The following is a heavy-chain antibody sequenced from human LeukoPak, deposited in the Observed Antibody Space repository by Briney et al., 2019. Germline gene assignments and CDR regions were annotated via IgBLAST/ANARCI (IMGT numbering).Heavy chain of an antibody. Sequence: GASVKVSCKASRYTFPNYGINWVRQAPGQGLEWMGWISTYNGNTNYAQKLQDRVTMTTDTSTSTAYMELRSLRSDDTAIYYCARDLSSSSNWFDPWGQGTLVTVSS. CDR1: RYTFPNYG. V-gene: IGHV1-18*01. J-gene: IGHJ5*02. D-gene: IGHD6-6*01. CDR3: ARDLSSSSNWFDP. CDR2: ISTYNGNT.